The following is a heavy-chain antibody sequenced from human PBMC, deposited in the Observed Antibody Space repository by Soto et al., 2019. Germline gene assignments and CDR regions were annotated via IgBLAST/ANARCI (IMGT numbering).Heavy chain of an antibody. D-gene: IGHD3-16*01. CDR3: AREVGRGSGSYYLDY. CDR1: GFTFSMYW. J-gene: IGHJ4*02. CDR2: INGDGTDT. Sequence: EVQLVESGGGLVQPGGSLRLSCAASGFTFSMYWMHWVRQAPGKGLLWVSRINGDGTDTTYADSVKGRFTISRDNAKNTVYLQMNGLRAEDPAVYYCAREVGRGSGSYYLDYWGQETLVTVSS. V-gene: IGHV3-74*03.